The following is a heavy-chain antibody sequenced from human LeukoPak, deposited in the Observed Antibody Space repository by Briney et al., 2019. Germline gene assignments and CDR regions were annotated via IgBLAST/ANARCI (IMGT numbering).Heavy chain of an antibody. CDR2: IYYSGST. CDR3: ARLEAVAGTKGAFDI. V-gene: IGHV4-39*01. D-gene: IGHD6-19*01. Sequence: SETLSLTCTVSGGSISSSSYYWGWIRQPPGKGLEWVGSIYYSGSTYYNPSLKSRVTISVDTSKNQFSLKLSSVTAADTAVYYCARLEAVAGTKGAFDIWGQGTMVTVSS. CDR1: GGSISSSSYY. J-gene: IGHJ3*02.